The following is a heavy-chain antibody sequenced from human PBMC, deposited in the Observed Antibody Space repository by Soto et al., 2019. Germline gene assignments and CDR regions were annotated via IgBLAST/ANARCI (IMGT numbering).Heavy chain of an antibody. Sequence: GGSLRLSCAASGFTFSDHYMDWVRQAPGKGLEWVGRTRNKANSYTTEYAASVKGRFTISRDDSKNSLYLQMNSLKTEDTAVYYCASSSGKGRGHAFDIWGQGTMVTVSS. CDR3: ASSSGKGRGHAFDI. CDR1: GFTFSDHY. V-gene: IGHV3-72*01. J-gene: IGHJ3*02. D-gene: IGHD1-26*01. CDR2: TRNKANSYTT.